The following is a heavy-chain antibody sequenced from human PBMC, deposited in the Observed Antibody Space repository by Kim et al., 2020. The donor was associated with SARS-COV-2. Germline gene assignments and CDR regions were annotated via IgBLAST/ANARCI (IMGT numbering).Heavy chain of an antibody. Sequence: GGSLRLSCAASGFTFSGSTMHWVRQASGKGLEWVGRIRNKANRYTTTYAASVKGRFTISRDDSKKTAYLQMNSVKTEDTAVYYCRGGGANYAMDVWGQATTVTVSS. CDR1: GFTFSGST. CDR3: RGGGANYAMDV. J-gene: IGHJ6*02. D-gene: IGHD3-16*01. CDR2: IRNKANRYTT. V-gene: IGHV3-73*01.